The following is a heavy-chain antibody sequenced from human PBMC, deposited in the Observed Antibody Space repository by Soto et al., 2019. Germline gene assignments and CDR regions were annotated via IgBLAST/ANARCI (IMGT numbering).Heavy chain of an antibody. J-gene: IGHJ3*02. CDR3: ARDREVNTAMVWGSQVDAFDI. CDR1: GFTFSSYS. V-gene: IGHV3-21*01. Sequence: GGSLRLSCAASGFTFSSYSMNWVRQAPGKGLEWVSSISSSSSYIYYADSVKGRFTISRDNAKNSLYLQMNSLRAEDTAVYYCARDREVNTAMVWGSQVDAFDIWGQGTMVTVSS. CDR2: ISSSSSYI. D-gene: IGHD5-18*01.